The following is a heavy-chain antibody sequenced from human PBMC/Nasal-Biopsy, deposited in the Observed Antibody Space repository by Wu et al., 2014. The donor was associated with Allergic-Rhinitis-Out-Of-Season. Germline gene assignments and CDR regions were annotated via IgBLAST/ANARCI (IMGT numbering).Heavy chain of an antibody. Sequence: TLSLTCTVSGDAITSNNYYWAWIRQSPGRGLEWIGSIHYTGNTFYNPSLKSRITMSIDTSRSQFSLTLTSVTATDAAMYYCARRTVKNNWFDPWGPGSLVTVSS. J-gene: IGHJ5*02. CDR1: GDAITSNNYY. CDR2: IHYTGNT. D-gene: IGHD4-11*01. V-gene: IGHV4-39*07. CDR3: ARRTVKNNWFDP.